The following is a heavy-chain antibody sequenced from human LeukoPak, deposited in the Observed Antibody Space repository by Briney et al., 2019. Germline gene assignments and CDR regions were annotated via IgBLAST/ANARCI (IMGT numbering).Heavy chain of an antibody. CDR3: ARGAPCGGDCSSWFDP. D-gene: IGHD2-21*02. J-gene: IGHJ5*02. V-gene: IGHV3-21*01. CDR2: ISSSSASI. CDR1: GFTFTNYA. Sequence: GGSLTLSCAASGFTFTNYAMNWVRQAPGRGLEWVLSISSSSASIYYAASVKGRFTISRDNAKNSLYLQMSSLGAEDTAVYYCARGAPCGGDCSSWFDPWGQGTLVTVSS.